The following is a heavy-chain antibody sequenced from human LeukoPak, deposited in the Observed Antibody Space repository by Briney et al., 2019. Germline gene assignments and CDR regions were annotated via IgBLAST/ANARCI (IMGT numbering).Heavy chain of an antibody. Sequence: WASVKVSCKASGGTFSSYAISWARQAPGQGLEWMGGIIPIFGTANYAQKFQGRVTITADESTSTAYLELSSLRSEDTAVYYCAREISSGWYRTGLFDYWGQGTLVTVSS. CDR1: GGTFSSYA. D-gene: IGHD6-19*01. CDR2: IIPIFGTA. CDR3: AREISSGWYRTGLFDY. V-gene: IGHV1-69*13. J-gene: IGHJ4*02.